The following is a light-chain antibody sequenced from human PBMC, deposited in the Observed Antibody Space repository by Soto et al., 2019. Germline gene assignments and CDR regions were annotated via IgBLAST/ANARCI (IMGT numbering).Light chain of an antibody. CDR3: SSYAGSSHV. V-gene: IGLV2-8*01. CDR1: SSGVGGYNY. Sequence: QSALTHPPSASGSPGHSVSISCTGTSSGVGGYNYVSWYQQHPGKAPKLMIYEVNKRPSGVPDRFSGSKSGNTASLTVSGLQAEDEADYYCSSYAGSSHVFGTGTKVTAL. CDR2: EVN. J-gene: IGLJ1*01.